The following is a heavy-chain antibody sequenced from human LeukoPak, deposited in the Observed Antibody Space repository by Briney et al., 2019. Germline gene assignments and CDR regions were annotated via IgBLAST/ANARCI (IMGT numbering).Heavy chain of an antibody. CDR1: GFTFSAYL. CDR2: IRSKAYGETA. D-gene: IGHD1-1*01. Sequence: PGGSLRLSCAASGFTFSAYLMSWIRQAPGKGLEWVGFIRSKAYGETADYAASVKGRFTISRDDSKAIAYLQMNSLKTEDTAVYHCTRDRGAYNLYDYWGQGTLVTVSS. CDR3: TRDRGAYNLYDY. V-gene: IGHV3-49*03. J-gene: IGHJ4*02.